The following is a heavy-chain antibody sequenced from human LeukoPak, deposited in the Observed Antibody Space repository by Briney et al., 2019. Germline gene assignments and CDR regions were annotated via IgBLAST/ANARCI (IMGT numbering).Heavy chain of an antibody. CDR3: TTAPAFSSSWRS. CDR2: ITSSDTTK. Sequence: GGSLRLSCAASGFTFSTYNMNWVRQAPGKGPEWVAYITSSDTTKYYADSVKGRFTISRDNAKKPLYLQMNSLRAEDTAIYYCTTAPAFSSSWRSWGQGTLVTVSS. D-gene: IGHD2-2*01. V-gene: IGHV3-48*03. CDR1: GFTFSTYN. J-gene: IGHJ5*02.